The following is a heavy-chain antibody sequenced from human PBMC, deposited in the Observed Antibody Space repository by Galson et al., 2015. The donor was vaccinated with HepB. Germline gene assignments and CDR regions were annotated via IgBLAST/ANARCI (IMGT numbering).Heavy chain of an antibody. Sequence: CAISGDSVSSTSATWNWIRQSPSRGLEWLGRTYYKSKYYNDCAVSVRSRITINPDTSKNQFSLQLSSVTPENTAVYYCARGWGITMVRGLPYYLDSWGQGTLVTVSS. J-gene: IGHJ4*02. V-gene: IGHV6-1*01. CDR3: ARGWGITMVRGLPYYLDS. CDR2: TYYKSKYYN. CDR1: GDSVSSTSAT. D-gene: IGHD3-10*01.